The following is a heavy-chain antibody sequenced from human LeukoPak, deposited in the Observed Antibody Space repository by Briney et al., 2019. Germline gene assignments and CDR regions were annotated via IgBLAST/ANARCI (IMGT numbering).Heavy chain of an antibody. CDR2: IYYSGST. Sequence: SETLSLTCTVSGGSISGSSYYWGWIRQPPGKGLEWIGSIYYSGSTYYNPSLKSRVTMSVDTSKNQFSLKLSSVTAADTAVYYCARDYVYGSGSYYNRGFDYWGQGTLVTVSS. V-gene: IGHV4-39*07. CDR3: ARDYVYGSGSYYNRGFDY. J-gene: IGHJ4*02. CDR1: GGSISGSSYY. D-gene: IGHD3-10*01.